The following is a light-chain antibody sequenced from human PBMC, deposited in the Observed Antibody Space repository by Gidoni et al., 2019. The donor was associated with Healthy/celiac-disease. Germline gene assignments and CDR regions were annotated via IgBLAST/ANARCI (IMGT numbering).Light chain of an antibody. CDR2: GAS. CDR3: QQYGSSPPTYT. J-gene: IGKJ2*01. CDR1: QSVSSSY. Sequence: EIVSTQSPATLSLSPGERATLSGRASQSVSSSYLAWYQQKPGQAPRLLIYGASSRATGIPDRFSGSGSGTDFTLTISRLEPEDFAVYYCQQYGSSPPTYTFGQGTKLEIK. V-gene: IGKV3-20*01.